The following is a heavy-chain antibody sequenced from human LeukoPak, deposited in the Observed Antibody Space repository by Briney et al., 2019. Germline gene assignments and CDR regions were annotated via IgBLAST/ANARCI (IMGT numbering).Heavy chain of an antibody. Sequence: GGSLRLSCAASGFTVSSNYMSWVRQAPGKGLEWVSVIYSGGSTYYADSVKGRFTISRDNSKNTLYLQMNSLRAEDTAVYYCARDSSPRFSGYDWVYWGQGTLVTVPS. V-gene: IGHV3-66*02. J-gene: IGHJ4*02. CDR1: GFTVSSNY. CDR2: IYSGGST. D-gene: IGHD5-12*01. CDR3: ARDSSPRFSGYDWVY.